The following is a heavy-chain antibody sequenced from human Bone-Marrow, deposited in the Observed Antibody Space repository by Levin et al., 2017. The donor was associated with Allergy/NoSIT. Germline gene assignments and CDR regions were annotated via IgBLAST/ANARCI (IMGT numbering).Heavy chain of an antibody. CDR1: GFIFRNYA. Sequence: GESLKISCAASGFIFRNYAMNWVRQAPGKGLEWVSQISGSGGNTHYADSVKGRFAISRDNSKNTLYLQMNSLRVEDTAVYYCAGYDTSAYHSPFDYWGQGTLVTVSS. V-gene: IGHV3-23*01. D-gene: IGHD3-22*01. CDR2: ISGSGGNT. J-gene: IGHJ4*02. CDR3: AGYDTSAYHSPFDY.